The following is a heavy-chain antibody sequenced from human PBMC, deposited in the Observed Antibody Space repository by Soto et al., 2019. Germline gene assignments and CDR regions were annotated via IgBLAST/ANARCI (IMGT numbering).Heavy chain of an antibody. CDR2: IYYSGST. D-gene: IGHD4-17*01. Sequence: PSETLSLTCTVSGGSISSYYWSWIRQPPGKGLEWIGYIYYSGSTNYNPSLKSRVTISVDTSKNQFSLELSSVTAADTAVYYCARWGDYGGLYYFDYWGQGTLVTVSS. CDR3: ARWGDYGGLYYFDY. V-gene: IGHV4-59*01. J-gene: IGHJ4*02. CDR1: GGSISSYY.